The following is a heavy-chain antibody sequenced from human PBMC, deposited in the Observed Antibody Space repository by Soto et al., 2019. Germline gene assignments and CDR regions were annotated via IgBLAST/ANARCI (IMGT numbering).Heavy chain of an antibody. D-gene: IGHD6-19*01. V-gene: IGHV3-30*18. Sequence: PGGSLRLSXAASGFTFSSYGMHWVRQAPGKGLEWVAVISYDGSNKYYADSVKGRFTISRDNSKNTLYLQMNSLRAEDTAVYYCAKETMLYSSGWYVGNWFDPWGQGTLVTVSS. CDR2: ISYDGSNK. CDR3: AKETMLYSSGWYVGNWFDP. CDR1: GFTFSSYG. J-gene: IGHJ5*02.